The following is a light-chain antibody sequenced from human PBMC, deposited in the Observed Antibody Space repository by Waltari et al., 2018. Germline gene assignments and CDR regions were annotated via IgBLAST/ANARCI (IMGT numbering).Light chain of an antibody. Sequence: QSVLTQPPSVSAAPAQKVTISCSGSSSNIGTYYVSSYQQLPGTPPKLLIYDNNKLPSWIPDRFSGSKSGTSATLCITGLQTGDEADYYCGTWESSLGAVVFGGGTKLTGL. CDR3: GTWESSLGAVV. CDR2: DNN. J-gene: IGLJ2*01. V-gene: IGLV1-51*01. CDR1: SSNIGTYY.